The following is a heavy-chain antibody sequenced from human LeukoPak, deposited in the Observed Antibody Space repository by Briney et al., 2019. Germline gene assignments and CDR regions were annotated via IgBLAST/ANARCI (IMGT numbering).Heavy chain of an antibody. CDR1: GGSISSYY. CDR3: ARDRSSGWYWDAFDI. V-gene: IGHV4-4*07. J-gene: IGHJ3*02. CDR2: IYTSGST. Sequence: SETLSLTCTVSGGSISSYYWSWIRQPAGKGLEWIGRIYTSGSTNYNPTLKSRVTMSVDTSKNQFSLKLSSVTAADTAVYYCARDRSSGWYWDAFDIWGQGTMVTVSS. D-gene: IGHD6-19*01.